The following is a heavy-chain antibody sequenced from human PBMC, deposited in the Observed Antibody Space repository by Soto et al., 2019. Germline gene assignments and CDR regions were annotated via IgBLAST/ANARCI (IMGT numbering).Heavy chain of an antibody. CDR3: ATVHSTSRSFDY. Sequence: LRLSCGASLFTFSMSAMSCVRQAPGKGLEWVSTTGLNGRTTYYADSVKGRFTVSRDNSKNTLHLQMNSLRAEDTAVYYCATVHSTSRSFDYWGQGTLVTVLL. V-gene: IGHV3-23*01. D-gene: IGHD2-2*01. CDR2: TGLNGRTT. J-gene: IGHJ4*02. CDR1: LFTFSMSA.